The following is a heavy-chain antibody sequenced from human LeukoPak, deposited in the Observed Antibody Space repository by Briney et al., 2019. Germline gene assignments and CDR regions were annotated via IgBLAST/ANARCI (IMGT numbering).Heavy chain of an antibody. Sequence: GGSLRLSCAASGFTFSSYGMHWVRQAPGKGLEWVAVIWYDGSNKYYADSVKGRFTISRDNSKNTLYLQMNSLRAEDTAVYYCAKRGGNYYYGMDVWGQGTTVTVSS. V-gene: IGHV3-33*06. CDR2: IWYDGSNK. CDR3: AKRGGNYYYGMDV. CDR1: GFTFSSYG. J-gene: IGHJ6*02.